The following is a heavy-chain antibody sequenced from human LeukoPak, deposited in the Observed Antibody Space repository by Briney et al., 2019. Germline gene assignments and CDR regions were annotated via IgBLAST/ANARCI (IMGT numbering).Heavy chain of an antibody. V-gene: IGHV3-11*01. CDR2: ISSSGDSL. CDR3: AREVVIVPDYFYYGLDV. CDR1: GFTFSDYY. Sequence: PGGSLRLSCAASGFTFSDYYMTWIRQAPGKGLEWVSFISSSGDSLYYAGSVRGRFTISRDNAKNSLYLQMNSLRAEDTAVYYCAREVVIVPDYFYYGLDVWGQGTTVTVSS. J-gene: IGHJ6*02. D-gene: IGHD2/OR15-2a*01.